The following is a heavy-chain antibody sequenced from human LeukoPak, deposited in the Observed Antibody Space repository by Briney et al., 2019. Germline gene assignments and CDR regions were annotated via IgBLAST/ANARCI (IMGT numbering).Heavy chain of an antibody. J-gene: IGHJ4*02. CDR1: GFTFSNGW. Sequence: GSLRLSCAASGFTFSNGWMSWVRQAPGKVLGWVGRIKSKTDGGTTDYAAPVKGRFTISRDDSKNTLYLQMNSLKTEDTAVYYCTTDEIPYDILTGSYLKDFDYWGQGTLVTVSS. CDR3: TTDEIPYDILTGSYLKDFDY. CDR2: IKSKTDGGTT. V-gene: IGHV3-15*01. D-gene: IGHD3-9*01.